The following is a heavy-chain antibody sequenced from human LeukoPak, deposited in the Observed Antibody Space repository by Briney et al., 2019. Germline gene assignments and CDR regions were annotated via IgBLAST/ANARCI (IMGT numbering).Heavy chain of an antibody. D-gene: IGHD1-14*01. Sequence: SETPSLTCAVYGGSFSGYYWSWIRQPPGKGLEWIGEINHSGSTNYNPSLRSRVTISVDTSKNQFSLKLSSVTAADTAVYYCARGRRSFDPWGQGTLVTVSS. V-gene: IGHV4-34*01. CDR2: INHSGST. J-gene: IGHJ5*02. CDR1: GGSFSGYY. CDR3: ARGRRSFDP.